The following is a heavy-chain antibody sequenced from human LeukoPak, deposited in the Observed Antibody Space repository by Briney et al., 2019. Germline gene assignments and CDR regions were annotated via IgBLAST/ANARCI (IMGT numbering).Heavy chain of an antibody. CDR3: ARGLLWFGESYDVFDI. V-gene: IGHV4-4*02. J-gene: IGHJ3*02. CDR2: IYHSGST. CDR1: GGSISSSNW. Sequence: SETLSLTCAVSGGSISSSNWWSWVRQPPGKGLEWIGEIYHSGSTNYNPSLKSRVTISVDKSKNQFSLKLSSVTAADTAVYYCARGLLWFGESYDVFDIWGQGTMVTVSS. D-gene: IGHD3-10*01.